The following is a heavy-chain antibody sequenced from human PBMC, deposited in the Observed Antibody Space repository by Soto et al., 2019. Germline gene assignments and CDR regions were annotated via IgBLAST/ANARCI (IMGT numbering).Heavy chain of an antibody. CDR2: IYPGDSDT. V-gene: IGHV5-51*01. Sequence: PGESLKISCKGSGYSFASYWIGWVRQMPGKGLEWMGIIYPGDSDTRYSPSFQGQVTISADKSTNTASLQWSSLKASDTAVYYCARHANSYYYMDVWGKGTTVTVSS. CDR3: ARHANSYYYMDV. CDR1: GYSFASYW. J-gene: IGHJ6*03.